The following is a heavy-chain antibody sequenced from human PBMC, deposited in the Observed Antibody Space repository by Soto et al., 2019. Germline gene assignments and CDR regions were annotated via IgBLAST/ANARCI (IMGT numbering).Heavy chain of an antibody. CDR1: GGSISSSSYY. V-gene: IGHV4-39*02. J-gene: IGHJ3*02. CDR3: ARDGVYGDYHAFDI. Sequence: PSETLSVTCTVAGGSISSSSYYWVWNRQPPGKGLEWIGCVYYSGSTYYNPSLKSRVTISADKSKNQFSLKLMSLSAADTAVYYWARDGVYGDYHAFDIWGQGTMVTVSS. D-gene: IGHD4-17*01. CDR2: VYYSGST.